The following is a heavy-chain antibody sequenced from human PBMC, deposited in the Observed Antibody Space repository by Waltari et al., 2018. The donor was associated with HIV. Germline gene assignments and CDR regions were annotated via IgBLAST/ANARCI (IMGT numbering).Heavy chain of an antibody. CDR2: IYASGNT. CDR3: AREEGLSYYFDS. CDR1: GASLSGGTNY. V-gene: IGHV4-61*02. J-gene: IGHJ4*02. Sequence: QVQLQESGPGLVKPSQTLSLICTVSGASLSGGTNYWSWIRQPAGKGLEWIGRIYASGNTNYSPSLKRRVTISIDTSKNQFSLRLTSVTAADTAIYYCAREEGLSYYFDSWGQGTLVTVSS.